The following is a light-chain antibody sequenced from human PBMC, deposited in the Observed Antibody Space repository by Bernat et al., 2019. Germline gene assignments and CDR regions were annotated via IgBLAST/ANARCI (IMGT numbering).Light chain of an antibody. CDR1: QSIRNY. J-gene: IGKJ4*01. Sequence: DIQMTQSPSSLSASVGDRVTIPCRASQSIRNYVSWYQQKPGQAPKLLIYAASTLESGVPSRFSGSGSGTDSTLSINSLQPEDFATYYCQQSYSAPLSFGGGTRVEIK. CDR3: QQSYSAPLS. CDR2: AAS. V-gene: IGKV1-39*01.